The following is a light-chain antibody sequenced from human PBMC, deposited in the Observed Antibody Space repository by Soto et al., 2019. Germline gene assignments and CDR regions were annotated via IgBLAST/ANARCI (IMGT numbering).Light chain of an antibody. CDR2: DAS. CDR1: QDISNY. V-gene: IGKV1-33*01. CDR3: QQYNSWPIT. Sequence: DIQMTQSPSSLSASVGDRVTITCQASQDISNYLNWYQQIPGKAPKLLIYDASNLETGVPSRFSGSGSGTHFTFTISSLQPEDIAVYYCQQYNSWPITFGQGTRL. J-gene: IGKJ5*01.